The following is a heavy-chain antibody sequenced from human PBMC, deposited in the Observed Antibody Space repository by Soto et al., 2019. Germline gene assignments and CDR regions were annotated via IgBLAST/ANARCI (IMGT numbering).Heavy chain of an antibody. D-gene: IGHD3-22*01. Sequence: EVQLLESGGGLVQPGGSLRLSCAASGFTFSSYAMSWVRQAPGKGLEWVSAISGSGGRTYYADSVKGRFTISRDNSKNTLYVKMHSLRAEDTAVYYCAALIVVVMYPDYWGQGTLVTVSS. V-gene: IGHV3-23*01. CDR3: AALIVVVMYPDY. CDR2: ISGSGGRT. J-gene: IGHJ4*02. CDR1: GFTFSSYA.